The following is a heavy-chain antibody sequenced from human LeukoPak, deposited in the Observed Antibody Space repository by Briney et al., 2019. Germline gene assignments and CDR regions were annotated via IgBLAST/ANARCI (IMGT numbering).Heavy chain of an antibody. CDR1: GFSFSTYW. Sequence: GGCLRLSCAAAGFSFSTYWTSWVRQTPEKGLEFVANIDQGGSVRNYMDSLKGRCTISRDNAKKSPYLEINSLRADDTAVYYCARDPESSSFDLWGRGALVTVSS. CDR3: ARDPESSSFDL. V-gene: IGHV3-7*01. D-gene: IGHD6-13*01. CDR2: IDQGGSVR. J-gene: IGHJ4*02.